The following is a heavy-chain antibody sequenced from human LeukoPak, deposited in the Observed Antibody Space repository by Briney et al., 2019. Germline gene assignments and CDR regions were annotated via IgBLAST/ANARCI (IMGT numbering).Heavy chain of an antibody. CDR3: ARHGSSFVDTAMVCAFDI. Sequence: GESLKISCKGSGYSFTSYWIGWVRQMPGKGLEWMGIIYPGDSDTRSSPSFHSQVTISANKSIRTAYLQWSSLKASDTAMYYCARHGSSFVDTAMVCAFDIWGQGTMVTVSS. D-gene: IGHD5-18*01. V-gene: IGHV5-51*01. CDR1: GYSFTSYW. CDR2: IYPGDSDT. J-gene: IGHJ3*02.